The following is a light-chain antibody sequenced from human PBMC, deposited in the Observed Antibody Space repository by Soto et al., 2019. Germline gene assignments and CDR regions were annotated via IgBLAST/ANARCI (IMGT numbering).Light chain of an antibody. J-gene: IGKJ1*01. CDR2: SAS. CDR1: QTVTNNY. Sequence: EIVLTQSPGTLSLSPGERATLSCRASQTVTNNYLAWFQQKPGQAPRLLIYSASSRATGIPDKFSGSGSGTDFTLTISDLEPEDFAVYYCQQHSHWPPWTFGQGTRVEIQ. CDR3: QQHSHWPPWT. V-gene: IGKV3D-20*02.